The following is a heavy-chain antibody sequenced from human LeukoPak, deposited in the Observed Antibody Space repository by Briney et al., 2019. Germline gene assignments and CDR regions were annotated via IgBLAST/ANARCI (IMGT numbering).Heavy chain of an antibody. J-gene: IGHJ6*03. Sequence: SETLSLTCTVSGGYISSSSYYWGWIRQPPGKGLEWIGSLYYSGSTYNNPSLKSRVTISIDTSKNQFSLKLTSLTAADTAVYYCARISSVWLKDYYYYMDVWGKGTTVTVSS. CDR3: ARISSVWLKDYYYYMDV. D-gene: IGHD6-19*01. CDR2: LYYSGST. CDR1: GGYISSSSYY. V-gene: IGHV4-39*07.